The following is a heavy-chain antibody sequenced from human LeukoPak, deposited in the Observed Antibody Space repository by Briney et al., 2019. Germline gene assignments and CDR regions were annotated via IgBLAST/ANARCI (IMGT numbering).Heavy chain of an antibody. D-gene: IGHD1-26*01. J-gene: IGHJ4*02. CDR1: GGSISSSSYY. CDR2: IFYSGNT. CDR3: ANLGGATTDDALDY. Sequence: SETLSLTCTVSGGSISSSSYYWGWIRQPPGEGLEWIGSIFYSGNTYYNPSLKSRVTISVDTSKNQFSVKLSSVTAADTAVYYCANLGGATTDDALDYWGQGTLVTVSS. V-gene: IGHV4-39*01.